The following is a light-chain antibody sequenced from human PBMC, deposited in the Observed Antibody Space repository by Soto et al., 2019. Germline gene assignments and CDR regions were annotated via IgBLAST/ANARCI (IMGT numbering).Light chain of an antibody. CDR2: DAS. V-gene: IGKV1-5*01. Sequence: DVQVTQSPSTLSAYVGDRVTITCRASQSISSWLAWYQQKPGKAPKLLIYDASSLESGVPSRFSGSGSGTIFTLTISSLQPDDFATYYCQQYNSWWTFGQGTKVDIK. CDR1: QSISSW. CDR3: QQYNSWWT. J-gene: IGKJ1*01.